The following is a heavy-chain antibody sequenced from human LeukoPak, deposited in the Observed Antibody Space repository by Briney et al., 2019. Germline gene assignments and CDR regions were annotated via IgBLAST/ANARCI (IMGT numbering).Heavy chain of an antibody. CDR3: ARHGGSYFPY. J-gene: IGHJ4*02. D-gene: IGHD1-26*01. V-gene: IGHV4-59*08. CDR1: GGSINGYY. Sequence: PSETLSLTCTVSGGSINGYYWSWIRQPPGRGLEWIAYIYYSGTTKYNPALQSRVTISVDTSNNQFSLKLSSVTAADTAAYYCARHGGSYFPYWGQGTLVTVSS. CDR2: IYYSGTT.